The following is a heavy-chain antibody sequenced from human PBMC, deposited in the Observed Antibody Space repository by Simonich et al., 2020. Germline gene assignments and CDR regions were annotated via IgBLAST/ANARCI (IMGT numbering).Heavy chain of an antibody. CDR3: ARDQGGRAAAATDY. CDR1: GYTFTSYG. D-gene: IGHD6-13*01. V-gene: IGHV1-18*01. J-gene: IGHJ4*02. Sequence: QVQLVQSGAEVKKPGASVKVSCKASGYTFTSYGISWVRQAPGQELEWMGWISAYNSKTNDEQKLQGRVTMTADTSTSTAYMELRSLRADDTAVYYCARDQGGRAAAATDYWGQGTLVTVSS. CDR2: ISAYNSKT.